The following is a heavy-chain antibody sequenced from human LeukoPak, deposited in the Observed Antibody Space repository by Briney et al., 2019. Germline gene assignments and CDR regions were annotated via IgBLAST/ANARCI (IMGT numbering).Heavy chain of an antibody. V-gene: IGHV1-8*01. CDR3: ASSSGTDAYYFDY. CDR1: GYTFTSFD. Sequence: ASVKVSCKASGYTFTSFDINWVRQATGQGLEWMGWMNPNSGNTGYAQKFQGRVTMTRNTPISTAYMELSSLRSEDTAVYYCASSSGTDAYYFDYWGQGTLVTVSS. D-gene: IGHD3-22*01. CDR2: MNPNSGNT. J-gene: IGHJ4*02.